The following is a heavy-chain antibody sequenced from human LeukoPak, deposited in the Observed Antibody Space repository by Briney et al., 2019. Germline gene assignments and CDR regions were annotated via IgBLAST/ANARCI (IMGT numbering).Heavy chain of an antibody. D-gene: IGHD2-2*01. J-gene: IGHJ3*02. V-gene: IGHV3-33*01. CDR2: IWYDGSNK. Sequence: GRSLRLSCAASGFTSSSYGMHWVRQAPGKGLEWVAVIWYDGSNKYYADSAKGRFTISRDNSKNTLYLQMNSLRAEDTAVYYCAREGNGVVVPAAPDAFDIWGQGTMVTVSS. CDR3: AREGNGVVVPAAPDAFDI. CDR1: GFTSSSYG.